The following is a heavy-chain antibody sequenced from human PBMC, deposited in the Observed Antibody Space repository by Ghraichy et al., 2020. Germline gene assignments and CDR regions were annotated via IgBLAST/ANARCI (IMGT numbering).Heavy chain of an antibody. V-gene: IGHV4-34*01. D-gene: IGHD3-9*01. J-gene: IGHJ4*02. CDR1: GGSFSGYY. Sequence: SQTLSLTCAVYGGSFSGYYWSWIRQPPGKGLEWIGEINHSGSTNYNPSLKSRVTISVDTSKNQFSLKLSSVTAADTAVYYCARKDILTGYYKDWGQGTLVTVSS. CDR2: INHSGST. CDR3: ARKDILTGYYKD.